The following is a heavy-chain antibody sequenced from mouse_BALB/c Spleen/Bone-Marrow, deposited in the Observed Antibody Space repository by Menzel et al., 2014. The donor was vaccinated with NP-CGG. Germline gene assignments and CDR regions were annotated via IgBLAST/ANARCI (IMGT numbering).Heavy chain of an antibody. V-gene: IGHV5-6-3*01. CDR2: INNNGGST. Sequence: EVQLVESGGGLVQPGGSLKLSCVASGFTFSSYGMSWVRQTPDKRLELVATINNNGGSTYYPDSVKGQFTISRDNAKNXLYLQMSSLKSEDTAMYYCARVYGWYFDVWGAGTTVTVSS. CDR1: GFTFSSYG. D-gene: IGHD1-1*01. J-gene: IGHJ1*01. CDR3: ARVYGWYFDV.